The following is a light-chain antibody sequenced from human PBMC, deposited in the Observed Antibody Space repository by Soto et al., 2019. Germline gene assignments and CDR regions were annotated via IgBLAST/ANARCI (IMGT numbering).Light chain of an antibody. Sequence: QSVLTQPPSVSGAPGQRVTISCTGSSSNIGAGYDVHWYQQVPGTAPKLLIYGNTNRPSGVPDRFSGSKSGTSASLAITGLQAEDEADYYCQSYDTSLSGSVVFGGGTTLTVL. CDR3: QSYDTSLSGSVV. V-gene: IGLV1-40*01. J-gene: IGLJ2*01. CDR1: SSNIGAGYD. CDR2: GNT.